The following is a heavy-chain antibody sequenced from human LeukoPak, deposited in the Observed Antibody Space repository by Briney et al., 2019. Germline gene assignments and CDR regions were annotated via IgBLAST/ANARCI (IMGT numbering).Heavy chain of an antibody. V-gene: IGHV3-23*01. D-gene: IGHD4-17*01. CDR1: GFTFSSYA. CDR2: ISGRGGST. CDR3: AKHINYDYGDYVWYFDL. Sequence: QPGGSLRLSCAASGFTFSSYAMRWVRQAPGKGLEWVSAISGRGGSTYYADSVKGRFTISRDNSKSTLYLQMNSLRAEDTAVYYCAKHINYDYGDYVWYFDLWGRGTLVTVSS. J-gene: IGHJ2*01.